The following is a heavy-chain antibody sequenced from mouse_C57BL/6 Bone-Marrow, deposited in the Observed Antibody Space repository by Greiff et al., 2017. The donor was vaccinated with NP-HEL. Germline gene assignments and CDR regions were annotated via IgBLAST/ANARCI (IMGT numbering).Heavy chain of an antibody. V-gene: IGHV5-15*01. CDR2: ISNLAYSI. J-gene: IGHJ1*03. Sequence: VQLKESGGGLVQPGGSLKLSCAASGFTFSDYGMAWVRQAPRKGPEWVAFISNLAYSIYYADTVTGRFTISRENAKNTLYLEMSSLRSEDTAMYYCARHVSYYGSSYWYFDVWGTGTTVTVSS. D-gene: IGHD1-1*01. CDR3: ARHVSYYGSSYWYFDV. CDR1: GFTFSDYG.